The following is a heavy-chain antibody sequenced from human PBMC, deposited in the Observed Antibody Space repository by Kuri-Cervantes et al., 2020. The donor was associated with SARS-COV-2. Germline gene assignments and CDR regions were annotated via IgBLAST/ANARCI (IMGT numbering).Heavy chain of an antibody. D-gene: IGHD3-10*01. CDR3: ARTIGYYGSGSPSDWFDP. CDR2: IYYSGST. J-gene: IGHJ5*02. Sequence: SETLSLTCTVSGGSISSSSYYWGWIRQPPGKGLEWIGSIYYSGSTYYNPSLKSRVTISVDTSKNQFSLKLSSVTAADTAVYYCARTIGYYGSGSPSDWFDPWGQGTLVTVSS. V-gene: IGHV4-39*07. CDR1: GGSISSSSYY.